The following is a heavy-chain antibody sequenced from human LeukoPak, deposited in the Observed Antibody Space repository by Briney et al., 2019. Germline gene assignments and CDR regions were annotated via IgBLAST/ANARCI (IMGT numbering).Heavy chain of an antibody. CDR1: GYSISSGYY. V-gene: IGHV4-38-2*02. D-gene: IGHD5-18*01. CDR2: IYYSGST. CDR3: ARVKDAAMGWSDAFDI. Sequence: SETLSLTCTVSGYSISSGYYWGWIRQPPGKGLEWIGSIYYSGSTYYNPSLKSRVTISVDTSKTQFSLKLSSVTAADTAVYYCARVKDAAMGWSDAFDIWGQGTMVTVSS. J-gene: IGHJ3*02.